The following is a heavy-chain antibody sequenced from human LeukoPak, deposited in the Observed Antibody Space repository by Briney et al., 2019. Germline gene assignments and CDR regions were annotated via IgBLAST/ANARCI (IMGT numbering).Heavy chain of an antibody. Sequence: PSETLSLTCTVSGGSISSYYWSWIRQPPGKGLEWIGYIFYSGSTIYNPSLKSRITISVDTSKNQFSLRLSSVTAADTAMYYCAYSKGDAFDIWGQGTMVTVSS. CDR2: IFYSGST. D-gene: IGHD2-21*01. CDR3: AYSKGDAFDI. J-gene: IGHJ3*02. V-gene: IGHV4-59*01. CDR1: GGSISSYY.